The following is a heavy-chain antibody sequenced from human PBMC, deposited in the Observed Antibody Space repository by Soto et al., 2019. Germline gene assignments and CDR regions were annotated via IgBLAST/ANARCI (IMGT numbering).Heavy chain of an antibody. CDR2: IYYSGST. CDR1: GGSISSSSYY. D-gene: IGHD4-17*01. CDR3: ARSRDDYGGDFDY. Sequence: PSETLSLTCTGSGGSISSSSYYWGWIRQPPGKGLEWIGSIYYSGSTYYNPSLKSRVTISVDTSKNQFSLKLSSVTAADTAVYYCARSRDDYGGDFDYWGQGTLVTVSS. J-gene: IGHJ4*02. V-gene: IGHV4-39*01.